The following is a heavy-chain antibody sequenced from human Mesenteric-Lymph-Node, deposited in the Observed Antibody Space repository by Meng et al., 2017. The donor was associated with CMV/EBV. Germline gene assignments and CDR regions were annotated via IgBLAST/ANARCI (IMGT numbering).Heavy chain of an antibody. CDR2: IYSGGGT. Sequence: GGSLRLSCAASGFTFSSYAMSWVRQAPGKGLEWVSVIYSGGGTYYADSVKGRSTISRDNSKNTLYLQMNSLRAEDTAVYYCARGRSEDCSSASCYQTPQWFFDHWGQGTLVTVSS. CDR1: GFTFSSYA. D-gene: IGHD2-2*01. CDR3: ARGRSEDCSSASCYQTPQWFFDH. V-gene: IGHV3-53*01. J-gene: IGHJ4*02.